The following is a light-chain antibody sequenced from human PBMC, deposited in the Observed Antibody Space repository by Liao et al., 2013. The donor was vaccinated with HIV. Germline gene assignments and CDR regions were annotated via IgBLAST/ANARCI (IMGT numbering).Light chain of an antibody. J-gene: IGLJ2*01. Sequence: SYELTQPPSVSVSPGQTASITCSGDKLGNRYTSWYLQKPGQTPVLVMYRDSKRPSGIPERFSGSNSGNTATLTISGTQAMDEADYYCQAWDSSTVVFGGGTKLTVL. V-gene: IGLV3-1*01. CDR3: QAWDSSTVV. CDR1: KLGNRY. CDR2: RDS.